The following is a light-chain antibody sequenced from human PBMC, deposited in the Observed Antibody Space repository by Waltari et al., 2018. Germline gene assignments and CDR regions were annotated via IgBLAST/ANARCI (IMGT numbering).Light chain of an antibody. V-gene: IGLV2-14*03. CDR2: DVS. CDR1: SSYSGGHYY. J-gene: IGLJ2*01. CDR3: SSYTSSSTLV. Sequence: QSALTQPASVSGSPGQSIPIFCTGTSSYSGGHYYVPWHQQHPGKAPKLVIYDVSYWPSGVSNRFSGSKSGNTASLTISGLQAEDEADYYCSSYTSSSTLVFGGGTKLTVL.